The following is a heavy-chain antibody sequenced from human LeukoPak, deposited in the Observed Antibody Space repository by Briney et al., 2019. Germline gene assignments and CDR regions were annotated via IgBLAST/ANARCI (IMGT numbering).Heavy chain of an antibody. J-gene: IGHJ6*03. CDR3: ARDGYYGSLTYYYYMDV. CDR2: ISSSSSYI. CDR1: GFTFTSHS. D-gene: IGHD3-10*01. Sequence: PGGSLRLSCAASGFTFTSHSLNWVRQAPGKGLEWVSSISSSSSYIYYADSVKGRFSISRDNARNSLYLQMNSLTAEDTAVYYCARDGYYGSLTYYYYMDVWGKGTTVTISS. V-gene: IGHV3-21*01.